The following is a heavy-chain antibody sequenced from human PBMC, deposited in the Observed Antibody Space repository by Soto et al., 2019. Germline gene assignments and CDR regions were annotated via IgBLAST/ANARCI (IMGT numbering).Heavy chain of an antibody. J-gene: IGHJ4*02. CDR1: GGAISSGGYY. Sequence: QVQLQESGPGLLKPSQTLSLTCTVSGGAISSGGYYWSWIRQHPGKGLEWIGYIYYSGSTYYNPSLKSRVTISIDTSKNQFSLKLSSVTAADTAVYYCAGVRGINVFDYWGQGTLVTVSS. D-gene: IGHD3-10*01. CDR2: IYYSGST. V-gene: IGHV4-31*03. CDR3: AGVRGINVFDY.